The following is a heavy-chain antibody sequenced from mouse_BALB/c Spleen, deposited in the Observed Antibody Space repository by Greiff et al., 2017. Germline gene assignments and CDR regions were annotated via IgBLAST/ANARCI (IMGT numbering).Heavy chain of an antibody. V-gene: IGHV5-9-3*01. CDR1: GFTFSSYA. Sequence: EVMLVESGGGLVKPGGSLKLSCAASGFTFSSYAMSWVRQTPEKRLEWVATISSGGSYTYYPDSVKGRFTISRDNAKNTLYLQMSSLRSEDTAMYYCARQVLNYYGSSYVGYFDVWGAGTTVTVSS. CDR2: ISSGGSYT. CDR3: ARQVLNYYGSSYVGYFDV. J-gene: IGHJ1*01. D-gene: IGHD1-1*01.